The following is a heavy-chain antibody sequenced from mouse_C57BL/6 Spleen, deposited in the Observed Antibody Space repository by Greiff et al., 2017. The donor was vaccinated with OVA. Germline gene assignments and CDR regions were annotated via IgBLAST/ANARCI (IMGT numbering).Heavy chain of an antibody. CDR3: ARNEAQANWYFDV. D-gene: IGHD3-2*02. CDR2: IWSGGST. J-gene: IGHJ1*03. V-gene: IGHV2-2*01. Sequence: VQLLQSGPGLVQPSHCLSISCTVSGFSLTSYCVHWVPQSPGQGLEWLGVIWSGGSTDYNAALISRLSISKDNSKSQVFFKMNSLQADDTAIYYCARNEAQANWYFDVWGTGTTVTVSS. CDR1: GFSLTSYC.